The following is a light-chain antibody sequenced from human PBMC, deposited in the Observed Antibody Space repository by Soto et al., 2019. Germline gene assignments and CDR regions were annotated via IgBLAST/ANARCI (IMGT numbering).Light chain of an antibody. Sequence: DIRLTQSPSSLSASVGDRVTITCRASQVFDSRLAWFQQRPGKVPKLLIYAASTLQSGVSSRLSGRTSGTDFTLTISSLQPEDVATYYCQQYNSAPYTFGQGTKLEI. V-gene: IGKV1-27*01. CDR2: AAS. J-gene: IGKJ2*01. CDR3: QQYNSAPYT. CDR1: QVFDSR.